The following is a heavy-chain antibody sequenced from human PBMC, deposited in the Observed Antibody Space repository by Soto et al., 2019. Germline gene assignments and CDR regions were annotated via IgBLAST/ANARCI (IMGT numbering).Heavy chain of an antibody. D-gene: IGHD6-13*01. CDR3: AAGVAAAAGTRYYYYGMDV. CDR2: IIPIFGTA. Sequence: SVKVSCKASGGTFSSYAISWVRQAPGQGLEWMGGIIPIFGTANYAQKFQGRVTITAGESTSTAYMELSSLRSEDTAVYYCAAGVAAAAGTRYYYYGMDVWGQGTTVTVSS. V-gene: IGHV1-69*13. J-gene: IGHJ6*02. CDR1: GGTFSSYA.